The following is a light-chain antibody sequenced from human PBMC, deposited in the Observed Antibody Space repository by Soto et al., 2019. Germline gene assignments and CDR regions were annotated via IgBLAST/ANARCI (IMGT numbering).Light chain of an antibody. CDR3: QQRNIWPPVT. CDR1: QSLPHSNGYNY. CDR2: LGS. V-gene: IGKV2-28*01. J-gene: IGKJ5*01. Sequence: DIVMTQSPLSLPVTPGEPASISCRSSQSLPHSNGYNYLDWYLQKPGQSPQLLIYLGSNRASGVPDRFSGSGSGTDFTLTISSLEPEDSAIYYCQQRNIWPPVTFGQGTRLEIK.